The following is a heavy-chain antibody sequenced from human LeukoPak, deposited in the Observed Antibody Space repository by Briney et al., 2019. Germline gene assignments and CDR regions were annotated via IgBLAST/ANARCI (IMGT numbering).Heavy chain of an antibody. CDR2: IYYSGTN. Sequence: PSETVSPTCTGSGGSISSYYWRWLRQPPGKGLEWMGYIYYSGTNNYNPSLKSRVTISVDSSKNQFYLKLSSVTAADTAVYYCARVAYYCSSTSWPLPWFDHWGQGTLVTVSS. D-gene: IGHD2-2*01. CDR1: GGSISSYY. V-gene: IGHV4-59*01. J-gene: IGHJ5*02. CDR3: ARVAYYCSSTSWPLPWFDH.